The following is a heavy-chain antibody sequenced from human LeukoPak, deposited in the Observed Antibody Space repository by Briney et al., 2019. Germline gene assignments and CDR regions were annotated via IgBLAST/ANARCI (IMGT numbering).Heavy chain of an antibody. J-gene: IGHJ6*02. V-gene: IGHV4-59*08. CDR2: VYYSGST. D-gene: IGHD2-2*01. Sequence: SETLSLTCIVSGGSVTTYYWTWIRHPPEKGLEWIGYVYYSGSTNYNPSLKSRVTISVDIPKNRVSLRLSSVTAADTAVYYCARTPDYCTSTACYADYYYGMDVWGPGATVTVSS. CDR1: GGSVTTYY. CDR3: ARTPDYCTSTACYADYYYGMDV.